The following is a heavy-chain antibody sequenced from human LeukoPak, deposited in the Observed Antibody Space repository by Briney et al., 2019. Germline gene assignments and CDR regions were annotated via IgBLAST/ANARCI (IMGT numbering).Heavy chain of an antibody. D-gene: IGHD3-10*01. CDR2: IYYSGST. V-gene: IGHV4-39*01. CDR1: GGSISSSSYY. CDR3: ARNSFDSGKPPY. Sequence: SETLSLTRTVSGGSISSSSYYWGWIRQPPGKGLEWIGTIYYSGSTYYNPSLKSRVTISVDTSKNQFSLKLSSVTAADTAVYHCARNSFDSGKPPYWGQGTLVTVSS. J-gene: IGHJ4*02.